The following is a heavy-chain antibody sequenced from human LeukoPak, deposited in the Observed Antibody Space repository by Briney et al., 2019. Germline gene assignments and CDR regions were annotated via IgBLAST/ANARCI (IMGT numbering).Heavy chain of an antibody. CDR3: AKGNNSFSFNFDY. CDR2: ISGDGGAT. J-gene: IGHJ4*02. Sequence: PGGSLRLSCAASGFTFRDFSMHWVHQVPGKGLEWVSLISGDGGATHYADSVKGRFTISRDNSKNSVYLQMSSLRVEDTAFYYCAKGNNSFSFNFDYCGQGTLVTVSS. D-gene: IGHD1-14*01. V-gene: IGHV3-43*02. CDR1: GFTFRDFS.